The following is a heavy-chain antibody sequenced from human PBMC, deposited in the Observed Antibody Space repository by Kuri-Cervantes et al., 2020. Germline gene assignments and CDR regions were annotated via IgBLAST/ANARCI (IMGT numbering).Heavy chain of an antibody. CDR3: AKNGQWPTYDS. CDR1: GFTFSSYA. CDR2: ISYDGSNK. Sequence: GGSLRLSCAASGFTFSSYAMHWVRQAPGKGLEWVAVISYDGSNKYYADSVKGRFTISRDNSKNTLYLQMNSLRAEDTAVYYCAKNGQWPTYDSWGQGTLVTVSS. V-gene: IGHV3-30*07. D-gene: IGHD3-16*01. J-gene: IGHJ4*02.